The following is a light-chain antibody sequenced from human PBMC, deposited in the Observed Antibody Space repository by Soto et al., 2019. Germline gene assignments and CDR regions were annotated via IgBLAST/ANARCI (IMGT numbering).Light chain of an antibody. CDR2: EVI. Sequence: QSALTQPASVSGSPGQSITISCTGTSGDVGDNNYVSWYQQRPAKAPKLIIYEVINRPSGVSNRFSGSKSGNTASLTISGLQAEDEADYYCSLYTSSSTLVFGGGTKVTVL. V-gene: IGLV2-14*01. CDR3: SLYTSSSTLV. J-gene: IGLJ3*02. CDR1: SGDVGDNNY.